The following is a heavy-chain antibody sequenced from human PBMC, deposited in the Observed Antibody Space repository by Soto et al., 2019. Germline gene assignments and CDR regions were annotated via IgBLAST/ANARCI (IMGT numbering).Heavy chain of an antibody. V-gene: IGHV4-59*01. J-gene: IGHJ5*02. CDR2: IYYSGST. CDR3: ARANYGSGSYTPETMYNWFDP. CDR1: GGSISSYY. Sequence: SETLSLTCTVSGGSISSYYWSWIRQPPGKGLEWIGYIYYSGSTNYNPSLKSRVTISVDTSKNQFSLKLSSVTAADTAVYYCARANYGSGSYTPETMYNWFDPWGQGTLVTVSS. D-gene: IGHD3-10*01.